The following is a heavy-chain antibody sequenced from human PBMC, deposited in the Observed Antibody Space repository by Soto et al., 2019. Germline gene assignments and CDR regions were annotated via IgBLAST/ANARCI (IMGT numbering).Heavy chain of an antibody. V-gene: IGHV1-24*01. D-gene: IGHD2-15*01. Sequence: ASVKVSCKVSGYTLTELSMQWVRQAPGKGLEWMGGFDPEDGETIYAQKFQGRVTMTEDTSTDTAYMELSSLRSEDTAVYYCATARYGGNPSGAFDIWGQGTMVTVSS. CDR1: GYTLTELS. J-gene: IGHJ3*02. CDR3: ATARYGGNPSGAFDI. CDR2: FDPEDGET.